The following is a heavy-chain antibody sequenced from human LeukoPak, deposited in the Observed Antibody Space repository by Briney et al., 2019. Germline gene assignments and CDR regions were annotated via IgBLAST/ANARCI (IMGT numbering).Heavy chain of an antibody. J-gene: IGHJ4*02. CDR3: ARLTISGGRFFDC. D-gene: IGHD2-15*01. Sequence: LETLSLSCAVSGYSIRSGYDWGWLRHSPGKGLQWIGTIYHSGSTYYNPSLKRRLTISIDTSKNQFSLKLSSVTAADTAVYYCARLTISGGRFFDCWGQGTLVTVSS. CDR1: GYSIRSGYD. V-gene: IGHV4-38-2*01. CDR2: IYHSGST.